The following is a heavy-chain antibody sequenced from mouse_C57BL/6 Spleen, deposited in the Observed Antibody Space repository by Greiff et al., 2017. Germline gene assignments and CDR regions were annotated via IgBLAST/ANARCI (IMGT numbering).Heavy chain of an antibody. CDR1: GYTFTSYW. CDR2: IYPGSGST. J-gene: IGHJ1*03. D-gene: IGHD1-1*01. Sequence: QVQLKQPGAELVKPGASVKMSCKASGYTFTSYWITWVKQRPGQGLEWIGDIYPGSGSTNYNEKFKSKATLTVDTSSSTAYMQLSSLTSEDSAVYYCARHGSKPHWYFDVWGTGTTVTVSS. CDR3: ARHGSKPHWYFDV. V-gene: IGHV1-55*01.